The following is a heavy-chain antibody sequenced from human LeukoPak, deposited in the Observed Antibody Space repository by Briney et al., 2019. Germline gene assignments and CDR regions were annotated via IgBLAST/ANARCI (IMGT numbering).Heavy chain of an antibody. V-gene: IGHV4-34*01. CDR3: AREIVATISGFDY. J-gene: IGHJ4*02. CDR2: INHSGST. D-gene: IGHD2-15*01. CDR1: GGSFSGYY. Sequence: SETLSLTCAVYGGSFSGYYWSWIRQPPRKGLEWIGEINHSGSTNYNPSLKSRVTISVDTSKNQFSLKLSSVTAADTAVYYCAREIVATISGFDYWGQGNLVTVSS.